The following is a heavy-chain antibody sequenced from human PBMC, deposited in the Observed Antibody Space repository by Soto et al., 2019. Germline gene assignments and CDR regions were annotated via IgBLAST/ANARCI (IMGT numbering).Heavy chain of an antibody. CDR2: ISSSSSTI. CDR1: GFTFSSYS. Sequence: EVQLVESGGGLVQPGGSLRLSCAASGFTFSSYSMNWVRQAPGKGLEWVSYISSSSSTIYYADSVKGRFTISRDNAKNSLYLQMNSLRAEDTAPYYCARDRPGYSYGLDYWGQGTLVTVSS. D-gene: IGHD5-18*01. CDR3: ARDRPGYSYGLDY. V-gene: IGHV3-48*01. J-gene: IGHJ4*02.